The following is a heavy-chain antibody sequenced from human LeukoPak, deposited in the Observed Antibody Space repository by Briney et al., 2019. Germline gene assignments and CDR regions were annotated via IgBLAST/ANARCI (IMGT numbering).Heavy chain of an antibody. CDR2: INHSGST. CDR3: ARSYYDFWSDSFDY. CDR1: GGSFSGYY. Sequence: ESSETLSLTCAVYGGSFSGYYWSWIRQPPGKGLEWIGEINHSGSTNYNPSLKSRVTISVDTSKNQFSLKLSSVTAADTAVYYCARSYYDFWSDSFDYWGQGTLVTVSS. J-gene: IGHJ4*02. V-gene: IGHV4-34*01. D-gene: IGHD3-3*01.